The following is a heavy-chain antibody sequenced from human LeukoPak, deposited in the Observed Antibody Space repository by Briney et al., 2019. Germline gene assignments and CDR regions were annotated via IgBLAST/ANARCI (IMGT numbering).Heavy chain of an antibody. Sequence: PSETLSLTCTVSGGSISSYYWSWIRQPPGKGLEWIGYIYYSGSTNYNPSLKSQVTISVDTSKNQFSLKLSSVTAADTAVYYCARQGGRELYFDYWGQGTLVTVSS. CDR3: ARQGGRELYFDY. J-gene: IGHJ4*02. V-gene: IGHV4-59*08. CDR2: IYYSGST. D-gene: IGHD1-26*01. CDR1: GGSISSYY.